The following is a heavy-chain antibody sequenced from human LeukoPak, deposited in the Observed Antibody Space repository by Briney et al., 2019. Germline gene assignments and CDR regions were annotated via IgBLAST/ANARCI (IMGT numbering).Heavy chain of an antibody. D-gene: IGHD2-21*01. CDR1: GGSISSSSYY. CDR2: IYYSGST. Sequence: SETLSLTCTVSGGSISSSSYYWGWIRQPPGKGLEWIGSIYYSGSTYYNPSLKSRVTISVDTSKNQFSLKLSSVTAADTAVYYCALNCGGDCYEGSHDYWGQGTLVTVSS. V-gene: IGHV4-39*01. CDR3: ALNCGGDCYEGSHDY. J-gene: IGHJ4*02.